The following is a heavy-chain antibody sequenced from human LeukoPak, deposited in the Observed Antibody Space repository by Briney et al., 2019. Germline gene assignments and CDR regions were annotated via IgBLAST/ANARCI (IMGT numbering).Heavy chain of an antibody. J-gene: IGHJ4*02. V-gene: IGHV3-30*03. CDR3: ARDVVGATYFD. Sequence: GRSLRLSCAASGFTFNIYGMHWVRQAPGKGLEWVAAISYDGSNKYYADSVKGRFTISRDNSKNTLYLQMNSLRAEDTAVYYCARDVVGATYFDWGQGTLVTVSS. CDR2: ISYDGSNK. CDR1: GFTFNIYG. D-gene: IGHD1-26*01.